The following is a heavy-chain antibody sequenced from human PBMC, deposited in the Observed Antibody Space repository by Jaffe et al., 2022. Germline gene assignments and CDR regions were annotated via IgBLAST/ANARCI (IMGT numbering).Heavy chain of an antibody. J-gene: IGHJ4*02. CDR1: GYSISSGYY. V-gene: IGHV4-38-2*01. D-gene: IGHD3-10*01. CDR2: IYHSGST. CDR3: ARLGVVRGVITN. Sequence: QVQLQESGPGLVKPSETLSLTCAVSGYSISSGYYWGWIRQPPGKGLEWIGSIYHSGSTYYNPSLKSRVTISVDTSKNQFSLKLSSVTAADTAVYYCARLGVVRGVITNWGQGTLVTVSS.